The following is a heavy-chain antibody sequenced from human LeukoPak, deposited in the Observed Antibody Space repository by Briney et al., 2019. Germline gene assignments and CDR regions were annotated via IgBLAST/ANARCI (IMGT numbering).Heavy chain of an antibody. Sequence: PSETLSLTCTVSGGSISSGGYYWSWIRQHPGKGLEWIGYIYYSGSTNYNPSLKSRVTISVDTSKNQFSLKLSSVTAADTAVYYCAREGRITIFGVVIAYYFDYWGQGTLVTVSS. D-gene: IGHD3-3*01. CDR2: IYYSGST. CDR3: AREGRITIFGVVIAYYFDY. CDR1: GGSISSGGYY. V-gene: IGHV4-61*08. J-gene: IGHJ4*02.